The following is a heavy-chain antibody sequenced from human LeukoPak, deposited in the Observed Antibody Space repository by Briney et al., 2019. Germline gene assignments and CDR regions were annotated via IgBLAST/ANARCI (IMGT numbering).Heavy chain of an antibody. CDR2: INPSGGST. J-gene: IGHJ6*02. CDR3: ARGADSSGQRDYYYYYGMDV. Sequence: AASVKVSCKASGYTFTSYYMHWVRQAPGQGLEWMGIINPSGGSTSYAQKFQGRVTMTRDTSTSTVYMELSSLRSEDTAVYYCARGADSSGQRDYYYYYGMDVWGQGTTVTVSS. D-gene: IGHD3-22*01. V-gene: IGHV1-46*01. CDR1: GYTFTSYY.